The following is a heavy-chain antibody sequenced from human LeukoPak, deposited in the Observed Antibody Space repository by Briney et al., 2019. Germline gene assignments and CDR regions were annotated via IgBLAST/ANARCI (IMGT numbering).Heavy chain of an antibody. CDR1: GFTFSSYW. Sequence: GGSLRLSCAASGFTFSSYWMNWVRQAPGKGLVWVSRINSDGSITGNADFVKGRFTISRDNAQNSLFLQLNSLRAEDTAIYYCARDWGGSGAFDVWSQGTMVTVSS. V-gene: IGHV3-74*01. CDR3: ARDWGGSGAFDV. CDR2: INSDGSIT. J-gene: IGHJ3*01. D-gene: IGHD3-16*01.